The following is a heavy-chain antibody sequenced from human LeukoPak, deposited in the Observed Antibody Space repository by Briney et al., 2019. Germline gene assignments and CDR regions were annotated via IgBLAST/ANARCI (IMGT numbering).Heavy chain of an antibody. V-gene: IGHV3-21*01. D-gene: IGHD5-18*01. Sequence: GGSLRLSCAASGFTFSSYSMNWVRQAPGKGLEWVSSISSSSSYIYHADSVKGRFTISRDNAKNSLYLQMNSLRAEDTAVYYCARGTAMAIDYWGQGALVTVSS. J-gene: IGHJ4*02. CDR1: GFTFSSYS. CDR3: ARGTAMAIDY. CDR2: ISSSSSYI.